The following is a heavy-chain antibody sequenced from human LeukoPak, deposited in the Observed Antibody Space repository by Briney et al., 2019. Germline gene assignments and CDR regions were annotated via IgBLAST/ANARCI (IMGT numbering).Heavy chain of an antibody. V-gene: IGHV4-30-4*01. D-gene: IGHD2-8*01. CDR2: IYYSGST. CDR3: ARAVMEIDY. CDR1: GGSISSGDYY. J-gene: IGHJ4*02. Sequence: PSETLSLTCTVSGGSISSGDYYWRWLRQPPGKGLEWIGYIYYSGSTYYNPSLKSRVTISVDTSKNQFSLKLSSVTAADTAVYYCARAVMEIDYWGQGTLVTVSS.